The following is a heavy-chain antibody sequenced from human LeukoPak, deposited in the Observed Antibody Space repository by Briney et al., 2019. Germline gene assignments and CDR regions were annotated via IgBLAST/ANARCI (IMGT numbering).Heavy chain of an antibody. CDR1: GYSFTNYA. V-gene: IGHV1-18*01. D-gene: IGHD3-10*01. CDR2: ISAYNGNR. Sequence: GASVKVSCKASGYSFTNYAMNWVRQAPGQGLEWMGWISAYNGNRNYAQKLQGRVTMTTDTSTSAVYMELRSLRSEDTAVYYCASLMVRGVRGYYYMDVWGKGTTVTVSS. J-gene: IGHJ6*03. CDR3: ASLMVRGVRGYYYMDV.